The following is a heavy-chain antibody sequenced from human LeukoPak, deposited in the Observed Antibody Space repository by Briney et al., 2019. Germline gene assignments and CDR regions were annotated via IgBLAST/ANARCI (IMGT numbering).Heavy chain of an antibody. CDR2: ISRSGDTT. CDR3: AKDASSYFWYFDL. J-gene: IGHJ2*01. CDR1: GFIFSTYA. V-gene: IGHV3-23*01. Sequence: GGSLTLSCAGSGFIFSTYAMTWVRQAPGKGLEWVSGISRSGDTTYYAESVKGRFTISRDNSKNTLYLQMSSLRAEDTAVYYCAKDASSYFWYFDLWGRGTLVTVS. D-gene: IGHD5-18*01.